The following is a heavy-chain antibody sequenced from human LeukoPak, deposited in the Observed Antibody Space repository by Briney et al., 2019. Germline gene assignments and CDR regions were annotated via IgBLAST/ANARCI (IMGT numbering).Heavy chain of an antibody. V-gene: IGHV3-30*18. D-gene: IGHD3-16*02. CDR1: GFTFSSYG. CDR2: ISYDGSNE. J-gene: IGHJ4*02. CDR3: AKGPAPRLGEFSYHALVDY. Sequence: GGSLRLSCVASGFTFSSYGMHWFRQDPGKGLEWVAFISYDGSNENIADSVKGRFIISRDNSKNTLYLQMNSLRAEDTAVYYCAKGPAPRLGEFSYHALVDYWGQGTLVTVSS.